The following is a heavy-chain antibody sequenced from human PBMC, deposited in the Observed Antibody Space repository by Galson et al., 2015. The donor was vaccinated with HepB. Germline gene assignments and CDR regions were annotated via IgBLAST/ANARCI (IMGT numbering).Heavy chain of an antibody. J-gene: IGHJ4*02. CDR3: ARGPQVLLWFGELELDY. V-gene: IGHV3-30*04. CDR2: ISYDGSNK. D-gene: IGHD3-10*01. Sequence: SLRLSCAASGFSFSSYAMHWVRQAPGKGLEWVAIISYDGSNKYFADSVKGRFTISRDNSMNTLYLQMNSLRAEDTAVYYCARGPQVLLWFGELELDYWGQGTLVAVSS. CDR1: GFSFSSYA.